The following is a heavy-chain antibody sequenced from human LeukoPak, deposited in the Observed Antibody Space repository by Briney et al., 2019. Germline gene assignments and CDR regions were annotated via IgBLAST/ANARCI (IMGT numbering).Heavy chain of an antibody. CDR2: IYSGGST. D-gene: IGHD3-10*01. Sequence: PGGSLRLSCAASGFTVSSNYMSWVRQAPGKGLEWVSVIYSGGSTYYADSVKGRFTISRDNSKNTLYLQMNSLRAEDTAVYYCARESNFRFGSSDAFDIWGPGTMVTVSS. V-gene: IGHV3-53*01. CDR1: GFTVSSNY. J-gene: IGHJ3*02. CDR3: ARESNFRFGSSDAFDI.